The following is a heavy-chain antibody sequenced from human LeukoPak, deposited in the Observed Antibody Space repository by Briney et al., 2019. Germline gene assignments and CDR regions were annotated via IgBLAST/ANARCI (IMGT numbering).Heavy chain of an antibody. CDR3: ATRRDSGSDN. V-gene: IGHV4-31*03. CDR1: GGSISSGGYY. D-gene: IGHD3-22*01. J-gene: IGHJ4*03. Sequence: SESLSLTCTVSGGSISSGGYYWSWIRQHPGKGLEWIGYIYYSGSTYYNPSLKSRVTISVDTSKNQFSLKLSSVTAADTAVYYCATRRDSGSDNSGHGTLVTVSS. CDR2: IYYSGST.